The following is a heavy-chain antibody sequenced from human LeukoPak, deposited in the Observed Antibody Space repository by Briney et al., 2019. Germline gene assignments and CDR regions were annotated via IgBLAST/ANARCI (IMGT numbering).Heavy chain of an antibody. CDR1: GGSISSSSYY. V-gene: IGHV4-39*07. CDR3: ARDSLITMIVVVNRNWFDP. Sequence: PSETLSLTCTVSGGSISSSSYYWGWIRQPPGKGLEWIGSIYYSGSTHYNPSLKSRVTISVDTSKNQFSLKLSSVTAADTAVYYCARDSLITMIVVVNRNWFDPWGQGTLVTVSS. D-gene: IGHD3-22*01. J-gene: IGHJ5*02. CDR2: IYYSGST.